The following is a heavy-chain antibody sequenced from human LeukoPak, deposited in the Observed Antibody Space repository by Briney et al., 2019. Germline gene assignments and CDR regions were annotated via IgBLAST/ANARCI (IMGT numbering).Heavy chain of an antibody. V-gene: IGHV4-4*07. J-gene: IGHJ5*02. CDR3: ARDSYYYGSGSYYNGNWFDP. Sequence: SETLSLTCTVSGGSISSYYWSWIRQPAGKGLEWIGRIYTSGSTNYNPSLKSRVTISVDTSKNQFSLKLSSVTAADTAVYYCARDSYYYGSGSYYNGNWFDPWGQGTLVTVSS. CDR2: IYTSGST. CDR1: GGSISSYY. D-gene: IGHD3-10*01.